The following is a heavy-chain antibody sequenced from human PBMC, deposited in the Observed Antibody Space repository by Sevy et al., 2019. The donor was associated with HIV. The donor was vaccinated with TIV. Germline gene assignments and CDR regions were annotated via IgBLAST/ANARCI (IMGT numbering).Heavy chain of an antibody. CDR3: ARDLEEWELRYLGY. CDR1: GFTFSSFG. CDR2: IWYDGKNA. D-gene: IGHD1-26*01. J-gene: IGHJ4*02. V-gene: IGHV3-33*01. Sequence: GESLKISCAASGFTFSSFGMHWARQAPGGGLEWLAIIWYDGKNAYYADSVKGRFTISRDNSKNTLYIQMNSLRVEDTAVYYCARDLEEWELRYLGYWGQGTLVTVSS.